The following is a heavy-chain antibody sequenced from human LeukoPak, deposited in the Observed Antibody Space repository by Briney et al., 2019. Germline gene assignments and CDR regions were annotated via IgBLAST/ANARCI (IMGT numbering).Heavy chain of an antibody. Sequence: GGSLRLSCAASGFTFSSSAMSWVRQVPGKGLEWVSGISASGGSTYYADSVKGRFTISRDNSKNTLYLQMNSLRAEDTAVYYCAKKVGATNYWGQGTLVTVSS. CDR1: GFTFSSSA. CDR2: ISASGGST. D-gene: IGHD1-26*01. CDR3: AKKVGATNY. J-gene: IGHJ4*02. V-gene: IGHV3-23*01.